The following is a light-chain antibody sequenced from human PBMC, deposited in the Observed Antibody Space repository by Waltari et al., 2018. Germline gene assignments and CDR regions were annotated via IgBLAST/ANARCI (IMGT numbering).Light chain of an antibody. CDR2: CDN. J-gene: IGLJ3*02. CDR3: NSRDSSCNHVV. Sequence: SELTQDPAVPVPLGQQVRIECQGDSLSGYYASWYQKKPGQAQDLVIYCDNNLPSGIPDRFSGSRSVNTASLTITGAQAEDDAEYYCNSRDSSCNHVVFGGGTRLSVL. V-gene: IGLV3-19*01. CDR1: SLSGYY.